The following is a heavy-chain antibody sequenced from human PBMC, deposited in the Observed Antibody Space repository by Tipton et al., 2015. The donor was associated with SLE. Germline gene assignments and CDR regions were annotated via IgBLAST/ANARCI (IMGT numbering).Heavy chain of an antibody. CDR2: ISWNSGNI. CDR1: GFTFDDYA. CDR3: AKDPTMVQGVIMGGEFDY. V-gene: IGHV3-9*01. J-gene: IGHJ4*02. D-gene: IGHD3-10*01. Sequence: SLRLSCAASGFTFDDYAMHWVRQALGKGLEWVSGISWNSGNIDYADSVKGRFTISRDNAKNSLCLQMNSLRAEDTALYYCAKDPTMVQGVIMGGEFDYWGQETLVTVSS.